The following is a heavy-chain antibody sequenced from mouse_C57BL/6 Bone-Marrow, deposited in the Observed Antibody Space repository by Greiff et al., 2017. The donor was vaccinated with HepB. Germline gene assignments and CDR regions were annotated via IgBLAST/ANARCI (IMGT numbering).Heavy chain of an antibody. CDR1: GFTFTDYY. J-gene: IGHJ4*01. CDR2: IRNKANGYTT. V-gene: IGHV7-3*01. CDR3: ARCTDGRGYAMDY. D-gene: IGHD1-1*01. Sequence: DVMLVESGGGLVQPGGSLSLSCAASGFTFTDYYMSWVRQPPGKALEWLGFIRNKANGYTTEYSASVKGRFTISRDNSQSILYLQMNALRAEDSATYYCARCTDGRGYAMDYWGQGTSVTVSS.